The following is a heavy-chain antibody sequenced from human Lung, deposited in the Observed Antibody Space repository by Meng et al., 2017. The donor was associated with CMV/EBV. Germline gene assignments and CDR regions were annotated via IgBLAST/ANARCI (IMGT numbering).Heavy chain of an antibody. D-gene: IGHD3-16*01. J-gene: IGHJ4*02. V-gene: IGHV3-48*03. CDR1: GFTFSSYE. CDR2: ISSSGSTI. CDR3: ARDTGWDLHPYYFDY. Sequence: GESXKISCAASGFTFSSYEMNWVRQAPGKGLEWVSYISSSGSTIHYADSVKGRFTISRDNAKESLYLQMNSLRAEDTAIYYCARDTGWDLHPYYFDYWGQG.